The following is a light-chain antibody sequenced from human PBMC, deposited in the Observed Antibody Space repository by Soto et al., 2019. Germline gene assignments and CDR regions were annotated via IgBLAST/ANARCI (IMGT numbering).Light chain of an antibody. V-gene: IGKV1-12*01. J-gene: IGKJ5*01. Sequence: DIQMTQSPSSVSASVGDRVTITCRASQSISTWLGWCLQKPGTVPKLLIYAASSLQSGVPSRFSGSGAGTEFTLTITSLQPEDFGTYYCQQGDSFPITFGQGTRLEIK. CDR1: QSISTW. CDR3: QQGDSFPIT. CDR2: AAS.